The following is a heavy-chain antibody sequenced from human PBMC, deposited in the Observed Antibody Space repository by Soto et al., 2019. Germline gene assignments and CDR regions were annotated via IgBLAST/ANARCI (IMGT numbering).Heavy chain of an antibody. CDR3: ARHGDGDYSDY. D-gene: IGHD2-21*02. J-gene: IGHJ4*02. CDR2: IYYSGST. V-gene: IGHV4-59*08. Sequence: SETLSLTCTVSGGSISSYYWSWIRQPPGKGLEWIGYIYYSGSTNYNPSLKSRVTISVDTSKNQFSLKLSSVTAADTAVYYCARHGDGDYSDYWGQGTLVNVSS. CDR1: GGSISSYY.